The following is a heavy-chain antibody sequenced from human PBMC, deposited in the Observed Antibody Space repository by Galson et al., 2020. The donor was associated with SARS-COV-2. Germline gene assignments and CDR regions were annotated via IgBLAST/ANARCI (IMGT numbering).Heavy chain of an antibody. CDR1: GGSISSYY. CDR2: IYYSGST. J-gene: IGHJ5*02. V-gene: IGHV4-59*01. D-gene: IGHD4-4*01. Sequence: SETLSLTCTVSGGSISSYYWSWIRQPPGKGLEWIGYIYYSGSTNYNPSLKSRVTISVDTSKNQFSLKLSSVTAADTAVYYCARDIRGSSDYSPYNWFDPWGQGTLVTVSS. CDR3: ARDIRGSSDYSPYNWFDP.